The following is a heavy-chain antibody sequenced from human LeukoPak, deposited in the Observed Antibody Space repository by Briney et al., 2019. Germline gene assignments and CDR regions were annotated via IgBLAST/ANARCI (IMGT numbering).Heavy chain of an antibody. CDR1: GFLFSISW. CDR3: AKLSGWVSTFDS. CDR2: IYCDGSST. Sequence: GGSLRLFCAVSGFLFSISWMLWVRQARGRALVWVSLIYCDGSSTEYADSVKGRITISRDNAKNSLHLQMNSLRAEDTAVYCCAKLSGWVSTFDSWGQGTLVAVSS. V-gene: IGHV3-74*03. D-gene: IGHD6-19*01. J-gene: IGHJ4*02.